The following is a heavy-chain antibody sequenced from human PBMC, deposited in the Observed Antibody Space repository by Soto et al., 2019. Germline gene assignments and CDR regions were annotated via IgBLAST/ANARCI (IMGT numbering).Heavy chain of an antibody. Sequence: LSLTCAASGFTFSNAWMSWVRQAPGKGLEWVGRIKSKTDGGTTDYAAPVKGRFTISRDDSKNTLYLQMNSLKTEDTAVYYCTTDPANQDAFDIWGQGTMVTVSS. CDR3: TTDPANQDAFDI. CDR1: GFTFSNAW. J-gene: IGHJ3*02. V-gene: IGHV3-15*01. CDR2: IKSKTDGGTT. D-gene: IGHD2-2*01.